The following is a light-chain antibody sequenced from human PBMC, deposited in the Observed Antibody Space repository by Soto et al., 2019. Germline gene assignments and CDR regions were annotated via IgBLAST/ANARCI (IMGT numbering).Light chain of an antibody. V-gene: IGLV2-14*03. Sequence: QSVLTQPASVSGSPGQSIAISCTGVRTDVDGYDYVSWYQQHPGQAPQLIIYDVYNRPSGVSHRFSGSKSGDTASLTISGLQAEDEADYYCTSYTISTPSSGLGSGTNVTVL. CDR1: RTDVDGYDY. CDR3: TSYTISTPSSG. J-gene: IGLJ1*01. CDR2: DVY.